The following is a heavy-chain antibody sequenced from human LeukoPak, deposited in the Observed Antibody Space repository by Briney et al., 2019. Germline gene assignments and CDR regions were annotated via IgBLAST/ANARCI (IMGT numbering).Heavy chain of an antibody. Sequence: PSETLSLTCAVYGGSFSGYYWSWIRQPPGKGLEWIGEINHSGSTNYNPSLKSRVTISVDTSKNQFSLKLSSVTAADTAVYYCARRIAALTFDYWGQGTLVTVSS. CDR3: ARRIAALTFDY. J-gene: IGHJ4*02. CDR2: INHSGST. D-gene: IGHD6-6*01. CDR1: GGSFSGYY. V-gene: IGHV4-34*01.